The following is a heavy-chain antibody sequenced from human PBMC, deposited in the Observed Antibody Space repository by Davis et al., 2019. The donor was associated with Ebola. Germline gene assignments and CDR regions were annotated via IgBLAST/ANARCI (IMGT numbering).Heavy chain of an antibody. Sequence: AASVKVSCKASAYTFTSYTLNWVRQAPGQGLEWMGWINTNTGNPTYAQGFTGRFVFSLDSSVSTAYLQISSLKAEDTAVYYCARDRGGWCSGGNCSPTNWFDPWGQGTLVTVSS. V-gene: IGHV7-4-1*02. J-gene: IGHJ5*02. CDR3: ARDRGGWCSGGNCSPTNWFDP. CDR2: INTNTGNP. D-gene: IGHD2-15*01. CDR1: AYTFTSYT.